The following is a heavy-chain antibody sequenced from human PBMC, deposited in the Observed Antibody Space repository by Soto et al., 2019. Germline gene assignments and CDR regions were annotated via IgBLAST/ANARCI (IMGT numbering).Heavy chain of an antibody. D-gene: IGHD3-3*01. Sequence: LSLTCAVYGGSFSGYYWSWIRQPPGKGLEWIGEINHSGSTNYNPSLKSRVTISVDTSKNQFSLKLSSVTAADTAVYYCARDIKAPYYDFWCGSYNWFDPWGQGTLVTVSS. V-gene: IGHV4-34*01. CDR2: INHSGST. CDR3: ARDIKAPYYDFWCGSYNWFDP. J-gene: IGHJ5*02. CDR1: GGSFSGYY.